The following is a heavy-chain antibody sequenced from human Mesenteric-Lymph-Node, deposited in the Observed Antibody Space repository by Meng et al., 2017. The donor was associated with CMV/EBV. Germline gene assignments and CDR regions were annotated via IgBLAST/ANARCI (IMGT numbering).Heavy chain of an antibody. J-gene: IGHJ4*02. CDR1: VFTFSGYA. V-gene: IGHV3-30*01. CDR2: ISDDGSDK. CDR3: ARDPVRIFQNYFDY. D-gene: IGHD2-15*01. Sequence: SSVFTFSGYAIHSIRQPPGKGLEWVAVISDDGSDKYYAYSVKGRFPISRDNSMNTVYLQMNSLRPEDTAVYCCARDPVRIFQNYFDYWGQGTLVTVSS.